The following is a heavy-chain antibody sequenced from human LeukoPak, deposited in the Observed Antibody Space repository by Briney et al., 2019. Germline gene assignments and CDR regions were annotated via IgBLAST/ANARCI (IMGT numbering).Heavy chain of an antibody. D-gene: IGHD5-12*01. J-gene: IGHJ6*03. CDR3: AKGGGLWLQSWYMDV. CDR1: GLTLSNYA. Sequence: RAGGSLRLSCAASGLTLSNYAMTWVRQVPGKGLEWVSTISDSGAKYYADSVKGRFAISRDNSKNTVYLEMSNLRAEDTALCYCAKGGGLWLQSWYMDVWGKGTTVTVSS. V-gene: IGHV3-23*01. CDR2: ISDSGAK.